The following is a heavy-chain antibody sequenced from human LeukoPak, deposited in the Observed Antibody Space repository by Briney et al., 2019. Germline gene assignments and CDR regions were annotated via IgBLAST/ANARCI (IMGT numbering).Heavy chain of an antibody. CDR1: GFTFSSYA. J-gene: IGHJ6*03. CDR3: ARAYSGRYGLGYYYMDV. V-gene: IGHV3-21*01. Sequence: GGSLRLSCAASGFTFSSYAMSWVRQAPGKGLEWVSSISSSSYIYYADSVKGRFTISRDNAKNSLYLQMNSLRAEDTAVYYCARAYSGRYGLGYYYMDVWGKGTTVTISS. D-gene: IGHD1-26*01. CDR2: ISSSSYI.